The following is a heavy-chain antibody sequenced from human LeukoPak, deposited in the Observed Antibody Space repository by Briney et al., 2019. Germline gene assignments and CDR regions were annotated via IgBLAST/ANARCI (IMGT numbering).Heavy chain of an antibody. Sequence: PGGSLRLSCAASGFTFSSYGMHWIRQAPGKGLECVAFVQYDGSNIYYSDSVKGRFTISRDNSKNTLYLQVNSLRVEDTAVYYCATHCSGTSCHRDYWGQGALVTVSS. CDR1: GFTFSSYG. CDR2: VQYDGSNI. CDR3: ATHCSGTSCHRDY. J-gene: IGHJ4*02. D-gene: IGHD2-2*01. V-gene: IGHV3-30*02.